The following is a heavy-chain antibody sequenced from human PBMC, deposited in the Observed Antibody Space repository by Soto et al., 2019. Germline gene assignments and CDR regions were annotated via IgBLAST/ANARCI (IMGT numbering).Heavy chain of an antibody. Sequence: PSETLSLTCAVHGGSFSGYYWSWIRQPPGKGLEWIGEINHSGSTNYNPSLKSRVTISVDTSKNQFSLKLSSVTAADTAVYYCARGRWGCSGGSCYSCFDPWGQGTLVTVSS. V-gene: IGHV4-34*01. CDR1: GGSFSGYY. D-gene: IGHD2-15*01. J-gene: IGHJ5*02. CDR3: ARGRWGCSGGSCYSCFDP. CDR2: INHSGST.